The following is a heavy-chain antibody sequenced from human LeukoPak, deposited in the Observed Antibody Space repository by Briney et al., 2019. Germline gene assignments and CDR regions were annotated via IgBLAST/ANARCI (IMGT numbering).Heavy chain of an antibody. CDR2: ISNTGSNE. J-gene: IGHJ4*02. V-gene: IGHV3-30*04. Sequence: GGSLRLSCAASGFIFSNYAMHWVRQAPDKGLEWVAVISNTGSNEYYADSVKGRFTISRDNSNNTLYLQMNSLRAEDTAIYSCARGIGASCYTAGDYWGQGTLVTVSS. CDR3: ARGIGASCYTAGDY. D-gene: IGHD2-2*02. CDR1: GFIFSNYA.